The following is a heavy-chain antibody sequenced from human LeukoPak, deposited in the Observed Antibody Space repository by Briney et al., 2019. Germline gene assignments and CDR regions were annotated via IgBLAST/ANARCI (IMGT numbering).Heavy chain of an antibody. D-gene: IGHD1-1*01. J-gene: IGHJ5*02. V-gene: IGHV1-18*01. Sequence: ASVKVSCKSSGYTSRTYGISWMRQAPGQGLEWMGWISSHNDNTNYAQKFHGRLTMITDTSTSTAYMELRSLRSDDTGVYYCARDVPGSIGTTARFDPWGQGTLVTVSS. CDR1: GYTSRTYG. CDR2: ISSHNDNT. CDR3: ARDVPGSIGTTARFDP.